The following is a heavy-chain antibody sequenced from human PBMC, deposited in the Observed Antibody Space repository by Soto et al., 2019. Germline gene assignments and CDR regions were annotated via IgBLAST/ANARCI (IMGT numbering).Heavy chain of an antibody. CDR2: INPSGGST. J-gene: IGHJ4*02. CDR3: ASWDIVVVPAAIPTNPYSSSDY. CDR1: GYTFTSYY. Sequence: QVQLVQSGAEVKKPGASVKVSCKASGYTFTSYYMHWVRQAPGHGLEWMGIINPSGGSTSYAQKFQGRVTMTRDTSTSTVYMELSSLRSEDTAVYYCASWDIVVVPAAIPTNPYSSSDYWGQGTLVTVSS. D-gene: IGHD2-2*01. V-gene: IGHV1-46*01.